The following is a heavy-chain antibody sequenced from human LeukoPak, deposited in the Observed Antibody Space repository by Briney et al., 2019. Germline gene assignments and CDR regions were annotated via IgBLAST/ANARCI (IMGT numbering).Heavy chain of an antibody. CDR1: GGSISSYY. CDR3: AREASWFSSSWYFDY. D-gene: IGHD6-13*01. CDR2: IYYSGST. Sequence: ASETLSLTCTVSGGSISSYYWSWIRQPPGKGLEWIGYIYYSGSTNYNPSLKSRFTISVDTSKNQFSLKLSSVTAADTAVYYCAREASWFSSSWYFDYWGQGTLVT. J-gene: IGHJ4*02. V-gene: IGHV4-59*01.